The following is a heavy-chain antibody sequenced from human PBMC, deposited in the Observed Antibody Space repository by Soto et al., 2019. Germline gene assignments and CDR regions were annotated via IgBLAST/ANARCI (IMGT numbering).Heavy chain of an antibody. J-gene: IGHJ4*02. D-gene: IGHD2-2*03. CDR2: IYYSGST. V-gene: IGHV4-30-4*01. Sequence: SETLSLTCTVSGGSISSGDYYWSWIRQPPGKGLEWIGNIYYSGSTYYNPSLKSRVTISVDTSKNQFSLKLSSVTAADTAVYFCAREGNLGRWIQPLDSWGQGTLVTVSS. CDR1: GGSISSGDYY. CDR3: AREGNLGRWIQPLDS.